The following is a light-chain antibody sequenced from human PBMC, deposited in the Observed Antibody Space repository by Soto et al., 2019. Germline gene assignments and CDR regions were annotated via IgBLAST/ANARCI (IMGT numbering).Light chain of an antibody. V-gene: IGLV2-23*02. CDR2: EVS. CDR3: CSYAGSSTFERV. J-gene: IGLJ3*02. Sequence: ALTQPASVSGSPGQSITISCTGTSSDVGSYNLVSWYQQHPGKAPKLMIYEVSKRPSGVSNRFSGSKSGNTASLTISGLQAEDEADYYCCSYAGSSTFERVFGGGTKLTVL. CDR1: SSDVGSYNL.